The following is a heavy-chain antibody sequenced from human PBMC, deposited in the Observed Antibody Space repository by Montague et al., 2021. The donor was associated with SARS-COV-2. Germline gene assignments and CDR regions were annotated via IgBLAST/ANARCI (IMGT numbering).Heavy chain of an antibody. CDR3: ARDLLPPRTAIKTNFFGLDV. CDR2: IYHSGNT. Sequence: SETLSLTCTVPGGFISSSYWSWIRQPPGKGLEWIGYIYHSGNTYYNPSLKSRVTISIDTSMNQFSLSPSSMTAADTAVYFCARDLLPPRTAIKTNFFGLDVWGQGTTVIVSS. V-gene: IGHV4-59*01. J-gene: IGHJ6*02. CDR1: GGFISSSY. D-gene: IGHD1-1*01.